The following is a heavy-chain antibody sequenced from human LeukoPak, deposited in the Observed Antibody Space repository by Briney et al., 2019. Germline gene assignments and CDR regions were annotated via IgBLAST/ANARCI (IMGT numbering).Heavy chain of an antibody. Sequence: GESLQISCKGSGYSFTSYWIGWVRQMPGKGLEWMGVIYPSDSDTRYSPSFQGQVTMSADNSISTAYLQWSSLKASDTAMYFCARSTGGYYFYWGQGTLVTVSS. CDR3: ARSTGGYYFY. J-gene: IGHJ4*02. CDR2: IYPSDSDT. CDR1: GYSFTSYW. D-gene: IGHD3-22*01. V-gene: IGHV5-51*06.